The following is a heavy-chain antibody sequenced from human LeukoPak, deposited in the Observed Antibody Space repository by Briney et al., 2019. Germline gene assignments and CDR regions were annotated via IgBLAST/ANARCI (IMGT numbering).Heavy chain of an antibody. CDR2: IYETGST. V-gene: IGHV4-39*07. J-gene: IGHJ5*02. CDR1: GGSLSSSSYY. Sequence: SETLSLTCSVSGGSLSSSSYYWGWIRQPPGRGLEWIGNIYETGSTNYNPSLKSRVTISVDTSKNQFSLKLSSVTAADTAVYYCARGPVRNWFDPWGQGTLVTVSS. CDR3: ARGPVRNWFDP.